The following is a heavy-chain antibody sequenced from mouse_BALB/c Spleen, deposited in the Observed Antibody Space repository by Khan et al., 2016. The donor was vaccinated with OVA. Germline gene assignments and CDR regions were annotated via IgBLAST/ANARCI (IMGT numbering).Heavy chain of an antibody. J-gene: IGHJ2*01. Sequence: QIQLVQSGAELAKPGASVKMSCKASGYTFTSYWMHWIKQRPGQGLEWIGYINPTSGYTDYTQKFKDKATLTADKSSSTAYMQLSSLTSDDSAGYYCARDRIDYWGQGTALTVSS. CDR3: ARDRIDY. CDR1: GYTFTSYW. V-gene: IGHV1-7*01. CDR2: INPTSGYT.